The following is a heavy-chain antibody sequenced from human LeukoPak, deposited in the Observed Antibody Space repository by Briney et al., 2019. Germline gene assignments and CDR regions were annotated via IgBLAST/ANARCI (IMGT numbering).Heavy chain of an antibody. V-gene: IGHV4-59*08. CDR2: IYYSGST. CDR1: GGSISSYY. Sequence: SETLSLTCTVSGGSISSYYWSWIRQPPGKGLEWIGYIYYSGSTNYNPSLKSRVTISIDTSKNQFSLKLSSVTAADTAVYYCARVLMGSTWFDPWGQGTLVTVSS. D-gene: IGHD3-10*01. J-gene: IGHJ5*02. CDR3: ARVLMGSTWFDP.